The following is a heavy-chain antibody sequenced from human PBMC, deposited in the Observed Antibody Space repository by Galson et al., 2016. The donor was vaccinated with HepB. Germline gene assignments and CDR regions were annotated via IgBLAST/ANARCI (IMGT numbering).Heavy chain of an antibody. V-gene: IGHV4-39*01. J-gene: IGHJ1*01. Sequence: SETLSLTCTVSGGPISSNRYYWGWIRQPPGKGLEWIGSIFHIGSTYYNASLKSRATISVDTSERQFSLKLRSLTATDTAVYYCARFGGDWGFWGQGNLVIVSS. CDR1: GGPISSNRYY. CDR2: IFHIGST. CDR3: ARFGGDWGF. D-gene: IGHD2-21*02.